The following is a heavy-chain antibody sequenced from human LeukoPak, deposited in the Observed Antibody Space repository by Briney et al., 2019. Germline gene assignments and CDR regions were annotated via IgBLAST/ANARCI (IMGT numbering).Heavy chain of an antibody. V-gene: IGHV5-51*01. CDR3: ARQTNYYGSPSDY. Sequence: GESLKISCKGSGYSFTSYWIGWVRQMPGKGLEWMGIIYPGDSDTRYRPSFQGQVTISADKSINTAYLQWSSLKASDTAMYYCARQTNYYGSPSDYWGQGTLVTVSS. D-gene: IGHD3-10*01. CDR2: IYPGDSDT. J-gene: IGHJ4*02. CDR1: GYSFTSYW.